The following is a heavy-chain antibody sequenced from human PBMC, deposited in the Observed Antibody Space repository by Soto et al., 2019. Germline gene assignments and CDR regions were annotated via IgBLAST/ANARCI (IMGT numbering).Heavy chain of an antibody. D-gene: IGHD2-15*01. CDR1: GGSFSGYY. Sequence: SETLSLTCAVYGGSFSGYYWSWIRQPPGKGLEWIGEINHSGSTNYNPSLKSRVTISVDTSKNQFSLKLSSVAAADTAVYYCAREGGPDYYGMDVWGQGTTVTVSS. CDR2: INHSGST. CDR3: AREGGPDYYGMDV. V-gene: IGHV4-34*01. J-gene: IGHJ6*02.